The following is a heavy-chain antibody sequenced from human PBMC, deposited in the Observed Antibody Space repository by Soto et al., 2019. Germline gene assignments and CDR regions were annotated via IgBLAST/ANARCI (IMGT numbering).Heavy chain of an antibody. CDR1: GDSVSSNSAA. CDR3: ARLRDYYKYV. Sequence: SQTLSITCAISGDSVSSNSAAWNWIMHSPSRDLEWLGRTYYRSKWYNDYAVSVKSRITINPDTSKNQFSLQLNSVTPEATAVYYCARLRDYYKYVWGKGTTVTVSS. CDR2: TYYRSKWYN. V-gene: IGHV6-1*01. D-gene: IGHD4-17*01. J-gene: IGHJ6*03.